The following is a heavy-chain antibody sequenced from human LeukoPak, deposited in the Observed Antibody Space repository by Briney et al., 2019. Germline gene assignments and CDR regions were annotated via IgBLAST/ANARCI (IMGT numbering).Heavy chain of an antibody. V-gene: IGHV4-59*03. CDR3: ARGYGYYFES. D-gene: IGHD5-18*01. J-gene: IGHJ4*02. Sequence: PSGTLSLTCTVSGGSISSYYRNWIRQPPGKGLEWIGYIYSSGSTNYNPSLKSRVAISVDTSRNQFSLKLSSVTTADTAVYYCARGYGYYFESWGQGTLDTVSS. CDR2: IYSSGST. CDR1: GGSISSYY.